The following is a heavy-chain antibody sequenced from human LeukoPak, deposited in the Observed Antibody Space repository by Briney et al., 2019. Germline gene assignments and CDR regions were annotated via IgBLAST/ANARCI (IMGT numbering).Heavy chain of an antibody. CDR2: INHSGST. J-gene: IGHJ6*03. CDR3: ARRGRSLIYYYYYMDV. Sequence: SETLSLTCAVYGGSFSGYYWSWIRQPPGKGLEWIGEINHSGSTNYNPSLKSRVTISVDTSKNQFSLKLSSVTAADTAVYYCARRGRSLIYYYYYMDVWGKGTTVTVSS. V-gene: IGHV4-34*01. CDR1: GGSFSGYY. D-gene: IGHD3-10*01.